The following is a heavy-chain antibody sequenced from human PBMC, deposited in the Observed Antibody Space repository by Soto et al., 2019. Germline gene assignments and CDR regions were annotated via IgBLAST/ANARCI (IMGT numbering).Heavy chain of an antibody. CDR3: AKDGHIVVVPAAIGKIPRIYYFDY. CDR2: ISGSGGST. J-gene: IGHJ4*02. Sequence: PGGSLRLSCAASGFTLSSYAMSWVRQATGKGLEWVSAISGSGGSTYYADSVKGRFTISRDNSKNTLYLQMNSLRAEDTAVYYCAKDGHIVVVPAAIGKIPRIYYFDYWGQGTLVTVSS. CDR1: GFTLSSYA. V-gene: IGHV3-23*01. D-gene: IGHD2-2*01.